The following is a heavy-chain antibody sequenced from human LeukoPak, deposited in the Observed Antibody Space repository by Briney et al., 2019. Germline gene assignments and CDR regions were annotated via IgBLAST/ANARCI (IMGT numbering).Heavy chain of an antibody. V-gene: IGHV3-64D*06. J-gene: IGHJ4*02. CDR1: GFTFSGYA. D-gene: IGHD6-19*01. Sequence: GGSLRLSCSASGFTFSGYAMYWVRQAAGKGLEGVSAVSSDGGSTYYAVSVKGRFTISRDNSKNTLYLQISSLRAEDTAVYYCVKVLCSGCQTFDYWGQGTLATVSS. CDR2: VSSDGGST. CDR3: VKVLCSGCQTFDY.